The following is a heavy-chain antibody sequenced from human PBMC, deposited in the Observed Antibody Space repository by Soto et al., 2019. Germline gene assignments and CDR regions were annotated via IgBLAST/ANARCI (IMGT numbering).Heavy chain of an antibody. D-gene: IGHD2-2*02. CDR3: GRGRGTFYIDF. Sequence: EVQLVESGGGLVQPGGSLRLSCAASGFTFGNDWMYWVRQAPGKGLMWVSRIHNDGRITTYADSVKGRFTISRDIAKNTLYLQMNSLRAEDTAMYYCGRGRGTFYIDFWGQGTLVTVSS. V-gene: IGHV3-74*03. CDR2: IHNDGRIT. J-gene: IGHJ4*02. CDR1: GFTFGNDW.